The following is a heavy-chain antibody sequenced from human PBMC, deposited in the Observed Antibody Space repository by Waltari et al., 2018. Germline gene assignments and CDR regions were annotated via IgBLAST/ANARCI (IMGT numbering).Heavy chain of an antibody. CDR1: GFPLRRSS. V-gene: IGHV3-7*03. D-gene: IGHD3-10*01. J-gene: IGHJ4*02. Sequence: EVYLAESGGGLVQPGGSLRLSCVASGFPLRRSSMTWVRQAPGKGLEWVANIKFDGTGEYYVDSVRGRFTISRDNTKNSLYLQMNRLRDDDTAVYYCARGSADFVRFWDSWGQGTLVTVSS. CDR2: IKFDGTGE. CDR3: ARGSADFVRFWDS.